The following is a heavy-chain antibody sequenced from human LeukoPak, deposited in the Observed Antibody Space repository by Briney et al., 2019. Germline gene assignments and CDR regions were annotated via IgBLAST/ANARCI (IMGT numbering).Heavy chain of an antibody. J-gene: IGHJ4*02. Sequence: GGSLRLSRAASGFTFSSYSMNWVRQAPGKGLEWVSSISSSSSYIYYADSVKGRFTISRDNAKNSLYLQMNSLRAEDTAVYYCAREIAADFWSGYPDYWGQGTLVTVSS. V-gene: IGHV3-21*01. D-gene: IGHD3-3*01. CDR3: AREIAADFWSGYPDY. CDR1: GFTFSSYS. CDR2: ISSSSSYI.